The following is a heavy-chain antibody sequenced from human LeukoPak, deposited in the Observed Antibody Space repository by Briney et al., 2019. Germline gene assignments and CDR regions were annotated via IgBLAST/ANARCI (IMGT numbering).Heavy chain of an antibody. CDR2: IYYSGST. J-gene: IGHJ5*02. CDR3: ARGGLYSSSWLNWFDP. D-gene: IGHD6-13*01. V-gene: IGHV4-30-4*01. Sequence: SQTLSLTCTVSGGSINSGDYYWSWIRQPPGKGLEWIGYIYYSGSTYYNPSLKSRVTISVDTSKNQFSLKLSSVTAADTAVYYCARGGLYSSSWLNWFDPWGQGTLVTVSS. CDR1: GGSINSGDYY.